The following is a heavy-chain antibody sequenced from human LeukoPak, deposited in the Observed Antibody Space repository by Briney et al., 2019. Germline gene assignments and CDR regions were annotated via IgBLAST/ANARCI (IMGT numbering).Heavy chain of an antibody. V-gene: IGHV3-23*01. Sequence: PGGSLRLSCAASGFTFSRYAMSWVRQAPGKGLEWVSAISGSGGSTYYADSVKGGFTISRDNSKNTLYLQMNSLRAEDPAVYYCAKEEYQLPSGNWFDPWGQGTLVTVSS. CDR2: ISGSGGST. CDR1: GFTFSRYA. D-gene: IGHD2-2*01. J-gene: IGHJ5*02. CDR3: AKEEYQLPSGNWFDP.